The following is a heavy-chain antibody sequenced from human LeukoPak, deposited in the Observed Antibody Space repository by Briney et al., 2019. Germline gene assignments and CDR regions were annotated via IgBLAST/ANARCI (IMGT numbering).Heavy chain of an antibody. CDR3: ARDGYSSGLDY. D-gene: IGHD6-19*01. J-gene: IGHJ4*02. V-gene: IGHV4-59*01. Sequence: SETLSLTCTVSGGSISSYYWSWIRQPPGKGLEWIGYIYYSGSTSYNPSLKSRVTISVDTSKNQFSLKLSSVTAADTAVYYCARDGYSSGLDYWGQGTLVTVSS. CDR1: GGSISSYY. CDR2: IYYSGST.